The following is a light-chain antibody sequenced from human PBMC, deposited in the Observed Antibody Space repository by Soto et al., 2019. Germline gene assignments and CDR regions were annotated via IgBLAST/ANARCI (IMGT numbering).Light chain of an antibody. CDR2: AAS. CDR3: LQDYNYPIT. CDR1: LGVARY. Sequence: AIQLTQSPSSLSASVGDRVTITCRASLGVARYLAWYQQKPGTAPKLLIYAASTLQSGVPSRFSGSGSGTDFTLTISSLQPEDFATYYCLQDYNYPITFGQGTRLEI. J-gene: IGKJ5*01. V-gene: IGKV1-6*01.